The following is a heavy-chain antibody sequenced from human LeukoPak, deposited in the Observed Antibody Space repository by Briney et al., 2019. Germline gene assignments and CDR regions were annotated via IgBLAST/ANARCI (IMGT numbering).Heavy chain of an antibody. CDR2: IGAAGDT. J-gene: IGHJ6*02. CDR3: ARGARGMDV. CDR1: GFTFSSYD. V-gene: IGHV3-13*04. Sequence: GGSLRLSCAASGFTFSSYDIHWVRQATGKGLEWVSTIGAAGDTYYPGSVKGRFTISRENAKNSLYLQMNSLRAGDTAVYYCARGARGMDVWGQGTTVSVSS.